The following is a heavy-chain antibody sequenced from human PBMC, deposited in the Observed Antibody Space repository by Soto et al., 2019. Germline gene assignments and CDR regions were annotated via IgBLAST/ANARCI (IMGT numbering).Heavy chain of an antibody. J-gene: IGHJ5*02. CDR2: IYYSGST. V-gene: IGHV4-59*01. Sequence: SETLSLTCTVSGGSISSYYWSWIRQPPGKGLEWIGYIYYSGSTNYNPSLKSRVTISVDTSKNQFSLKLSSVTAADTAVYYCARLRVRYDILTGFLDNSENWFDPWGQGTLVTLSS. D-gene: IGHD3-9*01. CDR1: GGSISSYY. CDR3: ARLRVRYDILTGFLDNSENWFDP.